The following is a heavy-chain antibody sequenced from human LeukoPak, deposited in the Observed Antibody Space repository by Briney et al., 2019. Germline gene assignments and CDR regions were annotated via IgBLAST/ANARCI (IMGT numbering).Heavy chain of an antibody. CDR1: GGSISSGGYY. CDR3: ARTYGSGGYYYYYGMDV. D-gene: IGHD3-10*01. J-gene: IGHJ6*02. V-gene: IGHV4-31*03. Sequence: PSQTLSLTCTVSGGSISSGGYYWNWIRQHPGKGLEWIGYIYYSGSTYYNPSLKSRVTISVDTSKNQFSLKLSSVTAANTAVYYCARTYGSGGYYYYYGMDVWGQGTTVTVSS. CDR2: IYYSGST.